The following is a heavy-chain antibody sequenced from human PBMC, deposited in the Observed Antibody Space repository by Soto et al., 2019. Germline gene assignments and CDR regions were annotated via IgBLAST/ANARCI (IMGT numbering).Heavy chain of an antibody. D-gene: IGHD3-3*01. CDR1: GFSFSDYY. J-gene: IGHJ6*02. CDR2: TGRSLYPI. V-gene: IGHV3-11*01. Sequence: HVQLVESGGGLVEPGGSLRLSCAASGFSFSDYYVNWIRQAPGKGLEWISYTGRSLYPIYYADSVKGRFSISRDSAKNSVVLQMNSLRVEDTAVYYCAREYRSFWNGYYRRYDYYGMDVWGRGTTVSVSS. CDR3: AREYRSFWNGYYRRYDYYGMDV.